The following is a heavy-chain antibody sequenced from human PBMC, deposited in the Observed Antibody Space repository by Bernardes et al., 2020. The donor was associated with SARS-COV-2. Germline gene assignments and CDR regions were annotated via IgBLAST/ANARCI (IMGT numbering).Heavy chain of an antibody. Sequence: AAEKVSCKASGYTFSDYYIPWLRQAPGQGFEWMGWISPKSGATNYAQKFQGRVTMTRDTSITTDYLELSRLRSDDTAVYYCARTFYYDRGGDSVFDQWGQGTLVTVSS. V-gene: IGHV1-2*02. CDR2: ISPKSGAT. J-gene: IGHJ4*02. CDR1: GYTFSDYY. CDR3: ARTFYYDRGGDSVFDQ. D-gene: IGHD2-21*01.